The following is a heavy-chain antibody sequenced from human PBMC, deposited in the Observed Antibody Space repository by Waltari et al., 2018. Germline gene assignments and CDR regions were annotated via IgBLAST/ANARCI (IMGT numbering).Heavy chain of an antibody. Sequence: EVQVLESGGGLAQPGGSLRLSCAASGFTFSNYAMRWVRQAPGKGLECGSGINSGGDSTDYVDSVKGRFTISRDNSKNTLYLQMNSLRVEDTAVYYCARDPPQLADAFDIWGQGTMVTVSS. CDR1: GFTFSNYA. CDR2: INSGGDST. J-gene: IGHJ3*02. D-gene: IGHD3-10*01. V-gene: IGHV3-23*01. CDR3: ARDPPQLADAFDI.